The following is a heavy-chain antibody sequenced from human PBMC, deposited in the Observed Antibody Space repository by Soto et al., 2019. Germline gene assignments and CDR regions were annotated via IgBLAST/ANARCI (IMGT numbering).Heavy chain of an antibody. CDR1: GGSISSSSYY. CDR3: ASELGYCSGGSCYSTYYYYYGMDV. CDR2: IYYSGST. D-gene: IGHD2-15*01. Sequence: PSETLSLTCTVSGGSISSSSYYWCWIRQPPGKGLEWIGSIYYSGSTYYNPSLKSRVTISVDTSKNQFSLKLSSVTAADTAVYYCASELGYCSGGSCYSTYYYYYGMDVWGQGTTVT. V-gene: IGHV4-39*01. J-gene: IGHJ6*02.